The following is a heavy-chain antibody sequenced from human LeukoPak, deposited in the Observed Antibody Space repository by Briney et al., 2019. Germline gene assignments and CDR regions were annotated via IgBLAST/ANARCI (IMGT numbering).Heavy chain of an antibody. J-gene: IGHJ6*02. CDR2: IIPIFGTA. CDR1: GGTFSSYA. Sequence: SVKVSCKASGGTFSSYAISWVRQAPGQGLEWMGGIIPIFGTANYAQKLQGRVTMTTDTSTSTAYMELRSLRSDDTAVYYCARDQEAGMDVWGQGTTVTVSS. V-gene: IGHV1-69*05. CDR3: ARDQEAGMDV.